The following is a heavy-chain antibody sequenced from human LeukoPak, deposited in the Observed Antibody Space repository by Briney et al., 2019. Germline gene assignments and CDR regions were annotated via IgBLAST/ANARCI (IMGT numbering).Heavy chain of an antibody. Sequence: GGSLRLSCAASGFAFSTYWMSWVRQAPGKGLEWVSTISASGGSTYYADSVKGRFTISRDNSKNTLYLQMNSLRAEDTAVYYCAKDLLRYFDWLLNNFDYWGQGTLVTVSS. D-gene: IGHD3-9*01. J-gene: IGHJ4*02. CDR1: GFAFSTYW. CDR2: ISASGGST. CDR3: AKDLLRYFDWLLNNFDY. V-gene: IGHV3-23*01.